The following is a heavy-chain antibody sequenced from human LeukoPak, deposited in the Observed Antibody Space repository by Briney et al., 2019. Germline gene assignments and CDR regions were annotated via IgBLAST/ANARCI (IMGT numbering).Heavy chain of an antibody. CDR2: IGVSSSLV. J-gene: IGHJ4*02. Sequence: GGSLRLSCVASGFTFRSYSLNWVRQAPGKGLEWVSYIGVSSSLVRYADSVKGRFTISRDNAKNSLYLQMDSLRAEDTAMYYCARDHWSPPSYRGQGTLVTVSS. D-gene: IGHD2-8*02. CDR1: GFTFRSYS. CDR3: ARDHWSPPSY. V-gene: IGHV3-48*01.